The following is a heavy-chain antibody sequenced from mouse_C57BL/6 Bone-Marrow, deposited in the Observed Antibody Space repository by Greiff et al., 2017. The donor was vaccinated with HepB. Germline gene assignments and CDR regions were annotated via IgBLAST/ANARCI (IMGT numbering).Heavy chain of an antibody. CDR1: GYTFTDYY. V-gene: IGHV1-26*01. D-gene: IGHD2-1*01. CDR3: AREGGNYDY. Sequence: EVQLQQSGPELVKPGASVKISCKASGYTFTDYYMNWVKQSHGNSLEWIGDINPNNGGTSYNQKFKGKATLTVDKSSSTAFMELRSLTSEDSAVYYCAREGGNYDYWGQGTTLTVSS. J-gene: IGHJ2*01. CDR2: INPNNGGT.